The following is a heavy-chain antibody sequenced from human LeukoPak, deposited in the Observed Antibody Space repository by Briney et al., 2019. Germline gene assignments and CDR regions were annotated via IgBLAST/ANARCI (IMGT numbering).Heavy chain of an antibody. CDR1: GFTFSSYA. V-gene: IGHV3-21*01. J-gene: IGHJ4*02. CDR3: AGEGRYSGFDMDY. D-gene: IGHD5-12*01. Sequence: GGSLRLSCAASGFTFSSYAMSWVRQAPGKGLEWVSSISSSSSYVYYADSVKGRFTISRDNAKNSLYLQMNSLRAEDTAVYYCAGEGRYSGFDMDYWGQGTLVTVSS. CDR2: ISSSSSYV.